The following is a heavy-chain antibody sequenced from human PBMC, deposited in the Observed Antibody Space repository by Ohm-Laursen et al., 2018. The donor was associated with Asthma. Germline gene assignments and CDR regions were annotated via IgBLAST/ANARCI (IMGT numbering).Heavy chain of an antibody. J-gene: IGHJ6*02. CDR1: GYTFSLYS. CDR2: ISTASTFI. CDR3: AVRTTSAGFDV. V-gene: IGHV3-21*01. Sequence: SLRLSCAAPGYTFSLYSIHWVRQIPGKGLEWVASISTASTFIYYSDSVRGRFTTSRDNAMNSLYLQMNSLRAQDTAVYYCAVRTTSAGFDVWGQGTTVTVSS. D-gene: IGHD1-1*01.